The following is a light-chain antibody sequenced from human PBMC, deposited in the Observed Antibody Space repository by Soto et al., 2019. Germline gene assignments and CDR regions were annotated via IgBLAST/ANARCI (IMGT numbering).Light chain of an antibody. Sequence: EIVLTQSPGTLSLSPGERATLSCRASQSVSSSYLAWYQQKPGQAPRLLIYGASSRAAGIPDRFSGSGSGTDCTLTISRLEPEDFAVYYCQQYGSSPMYTFGQGTKLDIK. J-gene: IGKJ2*01. CDR1: QSVSSSY. CDR2: GAS. V-gene: IGKV3-20*01. CDR3: QQYGSSPMYT.